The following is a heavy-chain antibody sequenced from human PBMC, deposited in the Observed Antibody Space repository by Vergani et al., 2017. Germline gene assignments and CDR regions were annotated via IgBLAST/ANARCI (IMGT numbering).Heavy chain of an antibody. D-gene: IGHD2-2*01. CDR2: IYYSGST. J-gene: IGHJ4*02. CDR3: ARVWGYCSSTSCYQYYFAC. Sequence: QVQLQESGPGLVKPSETLSLTCTFSGGPISSYYWSWIRQPPGKGLEWIGYIYYSGSTNYNPSLKSRVTISVDTSKNQFSLKLSSVTAADTAVYYCARVWGYCSSTSCYQYYFACWGQGTLVTVSS. V-gene: IGHV4-59*01. CDR1: GGPISSYY.